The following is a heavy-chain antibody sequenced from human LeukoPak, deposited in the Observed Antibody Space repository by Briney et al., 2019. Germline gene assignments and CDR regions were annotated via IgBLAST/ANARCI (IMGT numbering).Heavy chain of an antibody. CDR3: ARGSIYYGDSSAYFDY. CDR2: INHRGST. V-gene: IGHV4-34*01. D-gene: IGHD3-22*01. J-gene: IGHJ4*02. Sequence: SETLSHTRVVYSESFSGYFWTYIRQPPAGGLEWIGDINHRGSTNYNPSLKSRVTISVDTTKNQFSLRLTSVTAADTAVYYCARGSIYYGDSSAYFDYWGQGSLVTVSS. CDR1: SESFSGYF.